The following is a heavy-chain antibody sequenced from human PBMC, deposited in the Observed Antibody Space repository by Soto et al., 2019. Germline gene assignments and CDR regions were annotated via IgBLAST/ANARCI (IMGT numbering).Heavy chain of an antibody. V-gene: IGHV6-1*01. J-gene: IGHJ4*02. Sequence: QVQLQQSGPGLVKPSQTLSLTRAISGDSISTNNVAWNWIRQSPSGGLEWLGRTGYTSKWYNDYAVSVRSRITITPDTSKNQFSLQLNSVTLDDTAVYYCARGKYSAFDYWGQGTLVTVSS. CDR3: ARGKYSAFDY. D-gene: IGHD5-18*01. CDR1: GDSISTNNVA. CDR2: TGYTSKWYN.